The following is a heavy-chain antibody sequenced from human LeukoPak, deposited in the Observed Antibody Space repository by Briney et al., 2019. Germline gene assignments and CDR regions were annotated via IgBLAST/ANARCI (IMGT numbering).Heavy chain of an antibody. D-gene: IGHD3-10*01. CDR3: AKGDYYGSGSYYNVYYFDY. Sequence: QAGGSLRLSCAASGFTCSSYAMSWVRQAPGKGLEWVSAISGSGGSTYYADSVKGRFTISRDNSKNTLHLQMNSLRAEDTAVYYCAKGDYYGSGSYYNVYYFDYWGQGTLVTVSS. CDR1: GFTCSSYA. CDR2: ISGSGGST. V-gene: IGHV3-23*01. J-gene: IGHJ4*02.